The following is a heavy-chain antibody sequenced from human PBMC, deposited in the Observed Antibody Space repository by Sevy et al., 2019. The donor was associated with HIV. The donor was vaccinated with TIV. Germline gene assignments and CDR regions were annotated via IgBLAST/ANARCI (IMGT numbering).Heavy chain of an antibody. CDR1: GFTFSSYA. V-gene: IGHV3-23*01. Sequence: GGSLRLSCAASGFTFSSYAMSWVRQAPGKGLEWVSAISGSRGSTYYADSVKGRFTISRDNSKNTLYLQMNSLRAEDTAVYYCAKGSNRVAGPLIYYYYYYMDVWGKGTTVTVSS. J-gene: IGHJ6*03. CDR3: AKGSNRVAGPLIYYYYYYMDV. D-gene: IGHD6-19*01. CDR2: ISGSRGST.